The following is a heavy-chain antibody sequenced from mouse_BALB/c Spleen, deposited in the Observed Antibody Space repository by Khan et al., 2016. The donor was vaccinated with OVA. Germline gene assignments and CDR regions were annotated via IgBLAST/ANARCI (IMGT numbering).Heavy chain of an antibody. CDR1: GFNIKDYY. Sequence: VQLKESGAELVRPGALVNLSCKASGFNIKDYYMHWVKQRPEQGLVWIGRIDPENGNTIYDPQFQGKASITSDTSSNTAYLQLISLTSEDTSVYYCARDGYSPCFAYWGQGTLVTVSA. J-gene: IGHJ3*01. D-gene: IGHD2-3*01. CDR3: ARDGYSPCFAY. V-gene: IGHV14-1*02. CDR2: IDPENGNT.